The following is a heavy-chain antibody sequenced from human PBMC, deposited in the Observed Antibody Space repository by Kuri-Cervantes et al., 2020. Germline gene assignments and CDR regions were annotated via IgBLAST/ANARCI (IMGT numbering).Heavy chain of an antibody. Sequence: SETLSLTCTVSGGSVASGSYYWSWIRQPPGKGLEWIGYIYYSGSTNYNPSLKSRVTISVDTSKNQFSLKLSSVTAADTAVYYCARMGGVVIKGYYYYMDVWGKGTTVTVSS. J-gene: IGHJ6*03. D-gene: IGHD3-3*01. V-gene: IGHV4-61*01. CDR2: IYYSGST. CDR3: ARMGGVVIKGYYYYMDV. CDR1: GGSVASGSYY.